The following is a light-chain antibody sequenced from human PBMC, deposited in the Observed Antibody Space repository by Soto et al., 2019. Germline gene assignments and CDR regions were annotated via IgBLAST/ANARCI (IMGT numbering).Light chain of an antibody. Sequence: DIPMTQSPSSLSASVGDRVTITCQASQDISRFVNWYQQSPGKAPKLLIYDVSNLNTGVPSRFSGSASGTHFNFTISSLQPEDFSTYYCQQHENFPLTFGGGTKVEIK. J-gene: IGKJ4*01. V-gene: IGKV1-33*01. CDR3: QQHENFPLT. CDR1: QDISRF. CDR2: DVS.